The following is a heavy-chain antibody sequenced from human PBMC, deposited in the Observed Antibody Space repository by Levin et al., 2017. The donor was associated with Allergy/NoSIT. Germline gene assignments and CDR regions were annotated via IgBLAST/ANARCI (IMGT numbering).Heavy chain of an antibody. CDR2: INPNNGGA. CDR3: ATNTSMVTVVDS. Sequence: ASVKVSCKASGYTFTGSYMHWVRQVPGQGLEWIGWINPNNGGANYAQNFQGRVTMTRDTSISTAYMELNRLRSDDTAVYYCATNTSMVTVVDSWGQGTLVTVSS. CDR1: GYTFTGSY. J-gene: IGHJ4*02. V-gene: IGHV1-2*02. D-gene: IGHD5-18*01.